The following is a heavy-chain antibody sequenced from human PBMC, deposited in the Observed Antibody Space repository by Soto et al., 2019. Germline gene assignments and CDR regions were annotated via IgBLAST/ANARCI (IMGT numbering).Heavy chain of an antibody. Sequence: SETLSLTCTVSGGSISSGDYYWSWIRQPPGKGLEWIGYIYYSGSTYYNPSLKSRVTISVDTSKNQFSLKLSSVTAADTAVYYCARDIHDSSGYYLGLGGFDYWGQGTLVTVS. D-gene: IGHD3-22*01. CDR2: IYYSGST. J-gene: IGHJ4*02. CDR1: GGSISSGDYY. CDR3: ARDIHDSSGYYLGLGGFDY. V-gene: IGHV4-30-4*01.